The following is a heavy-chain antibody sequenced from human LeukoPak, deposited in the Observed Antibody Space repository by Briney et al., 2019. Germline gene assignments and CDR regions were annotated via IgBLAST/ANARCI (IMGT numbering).Heavy chain of an antibody. CDR3: ARDTRDVVTGHNWFDP. CDR2: ISSSSSYI. V-gene: IGHV3-21*01. Sequence: GGSLRLSCAASGFTFSSYSMNWVRQAPGKGLEWVSSISSSSSYIYYADSVKGRFTISRDNAKNSLYLQMNSLRAEDTAVYYCARDTRDVVTGHNWFDPWGQGTLVTVSS. CDR1: GFTFSSYS. D-gene: IGHD7-27*01. J-gene: IGHJ5*02.